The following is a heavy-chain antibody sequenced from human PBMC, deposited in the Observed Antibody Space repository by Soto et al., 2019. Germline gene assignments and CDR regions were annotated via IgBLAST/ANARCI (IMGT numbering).Heavy chain of an antibody. V-gene: IGHV4-59*01. CDR2: IYYSGST. J-gene: IGHJ5*02. D-gene: IGHD6-19*01. Sequence: ETLSLTCTVSGGSISSYYWSWIRQPPGKGLEWIGYIYYSGSTNYNPSLKSRVTISVDTSKNQFSLKLSSVTAADTAVYYCARDQASGWYGGWFDPWGQGTLVTVSS. CDR3: ARDQASGWYGGWFDP. CDR1: GGSISSYY.